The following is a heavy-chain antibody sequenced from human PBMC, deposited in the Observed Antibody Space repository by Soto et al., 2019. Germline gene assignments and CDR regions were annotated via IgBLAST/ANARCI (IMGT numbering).Heavy chain of an antibody. Sequence: ASVKVSCKASGYTFTSYAMHWVRQAPGQRLEWMGWIDAGNGNTKYSQKFQGRVTITRDTSASTAYMELSSLRSEDTAVYYCARGLGLYYFDYWGRGTLVTVSS. V-gene: IGHV1-3*01. CDR3: ARGLGLYYFDY. CDR1: GYTFTSYA. CDR2: IDAGNGNT. J-gene: IGHJ4*02. D-gene: IGHD1-26*01.